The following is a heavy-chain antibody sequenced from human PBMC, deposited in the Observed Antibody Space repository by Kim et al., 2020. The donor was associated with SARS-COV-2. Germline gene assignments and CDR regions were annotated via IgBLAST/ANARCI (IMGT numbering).Heavy chain of an antibody. V-gene: IGHV4-34*01. D-gene: IGHD3-16*01. CDR3: ARVFIFRGPKTYYDYVWGSYLGYYFDY. J-gene: IGHJ4*02. CDR1: GGSFSGYY. CDR2: INHSGST. Sequence: SETLSLTCAVYGGSFSGYYWSWIRQPPGKGLEWIGEINHSGSTNYNPSLKSRVTISVDTSKNQFSLKLSSVTAADTAVYYCARVFIFRGPKTYYDYVWGSYLGYYFDYWGQGTLVTVSS.